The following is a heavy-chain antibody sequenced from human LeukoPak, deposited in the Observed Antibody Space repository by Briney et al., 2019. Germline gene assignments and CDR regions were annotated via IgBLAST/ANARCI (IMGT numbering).Heavy chain of an antibody. J-gene: IGHJ4*02. CDR1: GCSVSSGDYY. Sequence: TLSLTCIVSGCSVSSGDYYWSWIRQPPGEGLEWIGYIYYSGSTYYNPSLKSRVTISVDTSKNQFSLKLSSVTAADTAVYYCARARSYYDSSGYYLSYFDYWGQGTLVTVSS. CDR3: ARARSYYDSSGYYLSYFDY. CDR2: IYYSGST. V-gene: IGHV4-30-4*01. D-gene: IGHD3-22*01.